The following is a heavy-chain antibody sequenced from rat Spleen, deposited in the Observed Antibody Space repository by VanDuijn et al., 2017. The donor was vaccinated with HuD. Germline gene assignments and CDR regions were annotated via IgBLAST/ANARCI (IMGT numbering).Heavy chain of an antibody. Sequence: EVQLVESGGGLVQPGRSLKLSCAASGFTFSNYGMHWIRQAPTKGLEWVASISPSGGSTYYRDSVKGRFTISRDNAKSTLYLQMDSLRSEETATYYCATEYYDGTYYFDYWGQGVMVTVSS. CDR2: ISPSGGST. CDR3: ATEYYDGTYYFDY. CDR1: GFTFSNYG. D-gene: IGHD1-12*02. V-gene: IGHV5-19*01. J-gene: IGHJ2*01.